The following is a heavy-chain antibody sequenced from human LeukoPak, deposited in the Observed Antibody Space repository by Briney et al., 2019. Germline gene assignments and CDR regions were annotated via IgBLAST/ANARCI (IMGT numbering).Heavy chain of an antibody. D-gene: IGHD3-22*01. V-gene: IGHV3-23*01. J-gene: IGHJ4*02. CDR1: GFTFSSYA. CDR3: AKGLPHYYDSSGWWDY. Sequence: GGSLRLSCAASGFTFSSYAMSWVRQAPGKGLEWVSATSGSGGSTYYADSVKGRFTISRDNSKNTLYLQMNSLRAEDTAVYYCAKGLPHYYDSSGWWDYWGQGTLVTVSS. CDR2: TSGSGGST.